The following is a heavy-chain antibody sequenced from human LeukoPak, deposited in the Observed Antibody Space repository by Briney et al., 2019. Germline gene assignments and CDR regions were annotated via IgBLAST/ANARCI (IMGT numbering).Heavy chain of an antibody. CDR2: IYYSGHT. CDR1: GGSFSGYY. D-gene: IGHD2-8*01. V-gene: IGHV4-59*01. J-gene: IGHJ4*02. Sequence: PSETLSLTCAVYGGSFSGYYWGWIRQPPGKGLEWIGYIYYSGHTNFNPSLESRVTISIDTPKNQFSLSLRSVTAADTAVYYCASGHCTDGVCFFDYWGQGTLVFVSS. CDR3: ASGHCTDGVCFFDY.